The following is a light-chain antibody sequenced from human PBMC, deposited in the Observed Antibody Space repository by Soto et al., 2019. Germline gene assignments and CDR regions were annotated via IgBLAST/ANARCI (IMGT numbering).Light chain of an antibody. CDR2: AAS. V-gene: IGKV1-39*01. Sequence: DIQMTQSPSSLSASVGDRVSITCLASQSISNYLNWYQHKPGKAPNPLMFAASSLQSGVPSRFSGSGSGTDFTLTISSLQPGDFATYYCQQTYSTPWTLGQGTKVDIK. CDR3: QQTYSTPWT. CDR1: QSISNY. J-gene: IGKJ1*01.